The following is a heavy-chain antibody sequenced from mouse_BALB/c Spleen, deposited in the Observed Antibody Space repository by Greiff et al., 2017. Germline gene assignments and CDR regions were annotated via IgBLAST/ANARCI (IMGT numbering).Heavy chain of an antibody. CDR3: NAGYGNYSAWFAY. J-gene: IGHJ3*01. V-gene: IGHV1-80*01. D-gene: IGHD2-10*02. CDR2: IYPGDGDT. CDR1: GYAFSSYW. Sequence: QVQLQQSGAELVRPGSSVKISCKASGYAFSSYWMNWVKQRPGQGLEWIGQIYPGDGDTNYNGKFKGKATLTADKSSSTAYMQLSSLTSEDSAVYYCNAGYGNYSAWFAYWGQGTLVTVSA.